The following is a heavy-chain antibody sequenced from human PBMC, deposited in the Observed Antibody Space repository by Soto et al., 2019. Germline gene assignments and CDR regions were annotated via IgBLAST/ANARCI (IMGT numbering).Heavy chain of an antibody. CDR2: TYRSGTT. CDR1: GASVNSNNW. V-gene: IGHV4-4*02. J-gene: IGHJ4*02. Sequence: QVQLQESGPRLVKPSGTLSLTCVVSGASVNSNNWWSWVRQSPGKGLEWIGETYRSGTTNYNASLESRASISMDHSNNQISLHMISLTVADTAVYYCARHIAVPTTRGFDYWGQGILVTVSS. D-gene: IGHD6-19*01. CDR3: ARHIAVPTTRGFDY.